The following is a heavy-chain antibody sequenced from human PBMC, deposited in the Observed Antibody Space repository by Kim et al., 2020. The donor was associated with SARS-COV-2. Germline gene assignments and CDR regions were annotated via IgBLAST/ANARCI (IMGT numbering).Heavy chain of an antibody. J-gene: IGHJ3*01. CDR1: GGSLFRFS. CDR2: VNHEGGT. D-gene: IGHD3-3*01. Sequence: SETLSLNCAVYGGSLFRFSWNWIRQSPDRGLEWIGEVNHEGGTEYNPSLKPRVTILLESSNQFSLRLTSVTAADTAVYYCVRKRADHITLFEIVRNRYAFDVGGQGKSVIVSS. CDR3: VRKRADHITLFEIVRNRYAFDV. V-gene: IGHV4-34*01.